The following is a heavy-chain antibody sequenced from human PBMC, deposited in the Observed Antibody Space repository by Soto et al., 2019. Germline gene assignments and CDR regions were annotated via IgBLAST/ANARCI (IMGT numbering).Heavy chain of an antibody. V-gene: IGHV3-13*01. J-gene: IGHJ4*02. D-gene: IGHD3-16*02. Sequence: GGSLRLSCAASGFTFRSYDIHWVRQATGKGLEWVSAIGTAGDTYYPGSVKGRFTISRENAKNSLYLQMNSLRAGDTAVYYCARGIQLRLGELSISYYFDYWGQGTLVTVSS. CDR3: ARGIQLRLGELSISYYFDY. CDR1: GFTFRSYD. CDR2: IGTAGDT.